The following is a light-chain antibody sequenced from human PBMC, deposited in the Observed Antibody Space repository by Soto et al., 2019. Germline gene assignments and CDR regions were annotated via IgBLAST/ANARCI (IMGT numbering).Light chain of an antibody. CDR1: QNSNRF. CDR2: DAS. CDR3: QQHYIHWT. Sequence: DIQMTQSPSTLSGSVGDRVAITCRASQNSNRFLSWYQQKPGKAPHLLIYDASTLESGVPSRFSGSGSGTEFTLSISSLQPDDFATYYCQQHYIHWTFGQGTKVDIK. J-gene: IGKJ1*01. V-gene: IGKV1-5*01.